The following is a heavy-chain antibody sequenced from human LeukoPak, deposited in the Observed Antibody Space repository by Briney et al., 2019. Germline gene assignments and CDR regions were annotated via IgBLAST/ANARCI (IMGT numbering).Heavy chain of an antibody. CDR2: INHSGST. CDR3: AREAIQLLDY. D-gene: IGHD5-18*01. J-gene: IGHJ4*02. CDR1: GGSFSGYY. V-gene: IGHV4-34*01. Sequence: SETLSLTCAVYGGSFSGYYWSWIRQPPGKGLEWIGEINHSGSTNYNPSLKSRVTISVDTSKNQFSLKLSSVTAADTAVYYCAREAIQLLDYWGQGTLVTVSS.